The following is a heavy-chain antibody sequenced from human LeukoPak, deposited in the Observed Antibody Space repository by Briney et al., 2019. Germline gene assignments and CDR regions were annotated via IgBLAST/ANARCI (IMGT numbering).Heavy chain of an antibody. J-gene: IGHJ4*02. CDR1: GFTVSSNY. Sequence: PGGSLRLSCAASGFTVSSNYMSWVRQAPGKGLEWVSVIYSGGSTYYADSAKGRFTISRDNSKNTLYLQMNSLRAEDTAVYYCASPSIAAALDYWGQGTLVTVSS. D-gene: IGHD6-13*01. V-gene: IGHV3-66*02. CDR2: IYSGGST. CDR3: ASPSIAAALDY.